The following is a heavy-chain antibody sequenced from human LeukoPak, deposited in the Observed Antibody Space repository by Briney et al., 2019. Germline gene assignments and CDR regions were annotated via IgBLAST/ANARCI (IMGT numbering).Heavy chain of an antibody. D-gene: IGHD1-20*01. CDR1: GGSISTSNNY. Sequence: SETLSLTCTVSGGSISTSNNYWGWIRQPPGKGLEWIGSIYYTGTTYYNPSLKSRVTMSVDTSKNQFSLKLSSVTAADTAVYYCARWYNWNHEDWGQGTLVTVSS. V-gene: IGHV4-39*07. CDR3: ARWYNWNHED. CDR2: IYYTGTT. J-gene: IGHJ4*02.